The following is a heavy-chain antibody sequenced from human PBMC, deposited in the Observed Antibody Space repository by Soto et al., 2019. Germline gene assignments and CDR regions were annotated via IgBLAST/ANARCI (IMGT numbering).Heavy chain of an antibody. CDR2: INPRGGST. Sequence: ASVKVSCKASGSTFTSYYMHWVRQAPGQGLEWMGIINPRGGSTSYAQKFQGRVTMTRDTSTSTVYMELSSLRSEDTAVYYCARVFRYCSSTSCFGPYYYYGMDVWGQGTTVTVSS. CDR3: ARVFRYCSSTSCFGPYYYYGMDV. D-gene: IGHD2-2*01. V-gene: IGHV1-46*01. CDR1: GSTFTSYY. J-gene: IGHJ6*02.